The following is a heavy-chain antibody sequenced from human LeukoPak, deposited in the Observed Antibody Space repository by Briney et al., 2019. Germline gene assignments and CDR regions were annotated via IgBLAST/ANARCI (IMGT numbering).Heavy chain of an antibody. Sequence: SETLSLTCTASGGSISSGSYYWSWIRQPAGKGLEWIGRIYTSGSTNYNPSLKSRVTISVDTSKNQFSLKLSSVTAADTAVYYCARGKRYCSGGSCYSSRYYYYYMDVWGKGTTVTVSS. CDR2: IYTSGST. CDR1: GGSISSGSYY. D-gene: IGHD2-15*01. V-gene: IGHV4-61*02. CDR3: ARGKRYCSGGSCYSSRYYYYYMDV. J-gene: IGHJ6*03.